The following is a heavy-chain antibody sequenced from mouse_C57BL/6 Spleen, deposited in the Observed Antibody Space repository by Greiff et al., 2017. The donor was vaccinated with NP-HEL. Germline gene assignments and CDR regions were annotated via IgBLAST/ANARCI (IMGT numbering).Heavy chain of an antibody. CDR2: IYPGDGDT. Sequence: VQLQQSGPELVKPGASVKISCKASGYAFSSSWMNWVKQRPGKGLEWIGRIYPGDGDTNYNGKFKGKATLTADKSSSTAYMQLSSLTSEDSAVYFCARYGDSRGAMDYWGQGTSVTVSS. J-gene: IGHJ4*01. CDR1: GYAFSSSW. CDR3: ARYGDSRGAMDY. V-gene: IGHV1-82*01. D-gene: IGHD1-1*01.